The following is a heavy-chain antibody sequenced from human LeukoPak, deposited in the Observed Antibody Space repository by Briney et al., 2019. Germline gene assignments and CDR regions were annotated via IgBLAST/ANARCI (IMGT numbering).Heavy chain of an antibody. V-gene: IGHV3-30*02. D-gene: IGHD3-10*01. CDR1: GFTFSSYG. CDR3: ARHLLWFGELSGGFDY. Sequence: GGSLRLSCAASGFTFSSYGMHWVRQAPGKGLEWVSFIRYDGSDKYYADSVRGRFTISRDNSKNTLYLQMNSLRAEDTAVYYCARHLLWFGELSGGFDYWGQGTLVTVSS. J-gene: IGHJ4*02. CDR2: IRYDGSDK.